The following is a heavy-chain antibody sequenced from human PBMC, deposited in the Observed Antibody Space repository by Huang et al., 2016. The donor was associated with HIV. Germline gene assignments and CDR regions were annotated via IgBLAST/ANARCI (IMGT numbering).Heavy chain of an antibody. CDR3: ARDTMVRGVDY. CDR2: IYYSGST. J-gene: IGHJ4*02. Sequence: QVQLQESGPGLVKPSETLSLTCTVSGGSISSHYWSWIRQPPGKGLAWIGSIYYSGSTNYNPSLNSRVTLSVDTSKNQFSLKLSSVTAADTAVYYCARDTMVRGVDYWGQGTLVTVSS. CDR1: GGSISSHY. D-gene: IGHD3-10*01. V-gene: IGHV4-59*11.